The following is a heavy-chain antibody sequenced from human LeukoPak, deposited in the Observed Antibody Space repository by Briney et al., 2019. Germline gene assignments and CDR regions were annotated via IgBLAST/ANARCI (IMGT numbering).Heavy chain of an antibody. D-gene: IGHD2-21*02. V-gene: IGHV3-23*01. CDR3: AKSDCGGDCYLLDY. CDR2: ISSGGDIT. Sequence: GGSLRLSCAASGFTVTSYAMSWVRQTPEKGLEWVSSISSGGDITHHADSVMGRFTISRDISKNTLYLQMNSLRVEGTAVYYRAKSDCGGDCYLLDYWGQGTLVTVSS. CDR1: GFTVTSYA. J-gene: IGHJ4*02.